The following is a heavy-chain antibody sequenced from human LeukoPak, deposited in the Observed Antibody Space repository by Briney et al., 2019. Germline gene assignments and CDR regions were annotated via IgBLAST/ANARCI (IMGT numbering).Heavy chain of an antibody. D-gene: IGHD3-3*01. Sequence: PSETLSLTCAVYGGSFSGYYWSWIRQPPGKGLEWIGEINHSGSTNYNPYLKRRDTISVDTSKNQFSLKLSSVTAADTAVYYCARHWDNYDFWSGYSFDPWGQGTLVTVSS. CDR1: GGSFSGYY. J-gene: IGHJ5*02. CDR2: INHSGST. V-gene: IGHV4-34*01. CDR3: ARHWDNYDFWSGYSFDP.